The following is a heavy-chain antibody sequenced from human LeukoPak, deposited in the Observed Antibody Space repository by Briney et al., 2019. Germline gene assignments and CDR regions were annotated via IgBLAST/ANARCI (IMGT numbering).Heavy chain of an antibody. Sequence: GRSLRLSCAASGFTFSSYAMHWVRQAPGKGLEWVAVIWYDGSNKYYADSVKGRFTISRDNSKNTLYLQMNSLRAEDTAVYYCARDELMFGGVDYFDYWGQGTLVTVSS. CDR3: ARDELMFGGVDYFDY. J-gene: IGHJ4*02. V-gene: IGHV3-33*08. CDR2: IWYDGSNK. CDR1: GFTFSSYA. D-gene: IGHD3-16*01.